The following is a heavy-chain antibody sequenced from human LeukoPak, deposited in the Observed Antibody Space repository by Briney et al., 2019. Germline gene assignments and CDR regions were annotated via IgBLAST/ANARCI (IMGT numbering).Heavy chain of an antibody. V-gene: IGHV1-18*01. Sequence: ASVKVSCKASGYTFTSSGISWVRQAPGQGLEWMGWISAHDGGTNYALKLQDRVSMTTDTSTTTACMELRGLRSDDTAVYYCARRSTLYSSGWFYFDYWGQGTLVTVSS. CDR2: ISAHDGGT. CDR3: ARRSTLYSSGWFYFDY. J-gene: IGHJ4*02. D-gene: IGHD6-19*01. CDR1: GYTFTSSG.